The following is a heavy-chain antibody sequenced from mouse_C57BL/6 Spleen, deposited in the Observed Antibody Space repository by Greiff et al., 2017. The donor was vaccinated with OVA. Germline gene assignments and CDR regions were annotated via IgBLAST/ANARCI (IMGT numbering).Heavy chain of an antibody. CDR3: ARSYSDYVGYWYFDV. D-gene: IGHD2-13*01. CDR1: GYTFTSYW. J-gene: IGHJ1*03. CDR2: IYPGSGST. Sequence: QVQLKQSGAELVKPGASVKMSCKASGYTFTSYWITWVKQRPGQGLEWIGDIYPGSGSTNYNEKFKSKATLTVDTSSSTAYMQLSSLTSEDSAVYYCARSYSDYVGYWYFDVWGTGTTVTVSS. V-gene: IGHV1-55*01.